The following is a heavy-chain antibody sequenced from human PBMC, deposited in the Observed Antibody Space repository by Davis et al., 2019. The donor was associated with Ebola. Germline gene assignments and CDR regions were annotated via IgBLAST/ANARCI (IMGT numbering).Heavy chain of an antibody. J-gene: IGHJ4*02. CDR1: GGSISSYY. Sequence: SETLSLTCTVSGGSISSYYWSWIRQPPGKGLESIGYIYYSGSTNYNPSLKSRVTISVDTSKNQFSLKLSSVTAADTAVYYCARVVGELGLDYWGQGTLVTVSS. D-gene: IGHD1-26*01. CDR2: IYYSGST. CDR3: ARVVGELGLDY. V-gene: IGHV4-59*01.